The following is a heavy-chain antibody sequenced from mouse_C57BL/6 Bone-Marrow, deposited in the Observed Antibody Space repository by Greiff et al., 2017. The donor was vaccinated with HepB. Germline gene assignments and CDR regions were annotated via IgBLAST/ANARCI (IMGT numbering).Heavy chain of an antibody. V-gene: IGHV1-18*01. CDR1: GYTFTDYN. Sequence: EVQLQQSGPELVKPGASVKILCKASGYTFTDYNMDWVKQRNGKSLEWIGDINPNKGGTIYNQKFKGKAKLTVDKSSSTAYMELRSLTSEDTEVYDCARGSFSAFAYWGQGTLVTVSA. J-gene: IGHJ3*01. CDR3: ARGSFSAFAY. CDR2: INPNKGGT.